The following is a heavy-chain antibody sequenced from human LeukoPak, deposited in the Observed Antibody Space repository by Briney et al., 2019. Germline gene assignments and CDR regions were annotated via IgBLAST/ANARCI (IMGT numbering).Heavy chain of an antibody. CDR1: GFTFSSYW. Sequence: GGSLRLSCAASGFTFSSYWMSWVRQAPGKGLEWVANIKQDGSEKYYVDSVKGRFTISRDNAKNSLYLQMNSLRAEDTAVYYCARERGWSYGPRTPFDYWGQGALVTVSS. CDR2: IKQDGSEK. D-gene: IGHD1-26*01. J-gene: IGHJ4*02. V-gene: IGHV3-7*01. CDR3: ARERGWSYGPRTPFDY.